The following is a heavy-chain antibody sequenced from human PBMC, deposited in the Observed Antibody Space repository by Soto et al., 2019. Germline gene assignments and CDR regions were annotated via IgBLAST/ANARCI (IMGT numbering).Heavy chain of an antibody. CDR2: IYYSGST. D-gene: IGHD4-17*01. CDR3: ARDDYGDSNEFDT. J-gene: IGHJ4*02. V-gene: IGHV4-59*01. Sequence: QVHLQESGPGLVKPSETLSLTCTVSGDSMSDYYWTWIRQSPGKRLEWIGFIYYSGSTNYNPSLQSRVTMSIDTSKNQFSLKLASVTAADTAVYYCARDDYGDSNEFDTWGQGTLVTVSP. CDR1: GDSMSDYY.